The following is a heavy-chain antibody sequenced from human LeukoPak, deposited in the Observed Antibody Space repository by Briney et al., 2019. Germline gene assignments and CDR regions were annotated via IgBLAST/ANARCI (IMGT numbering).Heavy chain of an antibody. CDR2: ISSSRSYI. Sequence: WITSISSSRSYIYYGASVTGRFTLSRDNAKNSLYLQMNSMRAEDTAVYYCARELNAVAHSWGQGTLVTVSS. V-gene: IGHV3-21*01. CDR3: ARELNAVAHS. J-gene: IGHJ4*02. D-gene: IGHD6-19*01.